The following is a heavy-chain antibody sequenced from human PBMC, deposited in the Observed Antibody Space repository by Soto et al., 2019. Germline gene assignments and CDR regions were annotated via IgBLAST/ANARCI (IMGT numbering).Heavy chain of an antibody. Sequence: EVQLLESGGGLVQPGGSLRLSCAASRFTFSSYAMSWVRQAPGKGLEWVSSISGSGAATYYADFVEGRFTISRVNFKNTLYLQLNSWRVEVTAVYYCAKDLVFGSYANFDSWGQGTLVTVSS. CDR2: ISGSGAAT. CDR1: RFTFSSYA. V-gene: IGHV3-23*01. J-gene: IGHJ4*02. D-gene: IGHD3-3*01. CDR3: AKDLVFGSYANFDS.